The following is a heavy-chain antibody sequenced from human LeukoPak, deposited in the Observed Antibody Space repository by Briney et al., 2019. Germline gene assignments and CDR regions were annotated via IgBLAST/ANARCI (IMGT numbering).Heavy chain of an antibody. D-gene: IGHD5-24*01. Sequence: SGTLSLTCTVSGGSSSRYYWSWIRQPAGKRLEWIGRINYNPSLKSRVTMSVDTSKNQIFLKLNSVTAADTAVYYCARDLGFGVVELGNWGQGTLVTVSS. V-gene: IGHV4-4*07. CDR1: GGSSSRYY. CDR3: ARDLGFGVVELGN. CDR2: IN. J-gene: IGHJ4*02.